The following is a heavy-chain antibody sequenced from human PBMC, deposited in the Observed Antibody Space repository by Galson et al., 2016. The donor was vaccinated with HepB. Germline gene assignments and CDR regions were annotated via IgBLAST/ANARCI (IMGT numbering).Heavy chain of an antibody. J-gene: IGHJ3*02. V-gene: IGHV1-18*01. CDR1: GYTFTTYG. CDR2: ISAYNGNT. Sequence: SVKVSCKASGYTFTTYGISWVRRAPGQGLEWMGWISAYNGNTNYARKLQGRVTMTTDTSTSTAYMELRSLRSDDAAVYYCARNYYDRSGYGCAFDIWGQGTMVAVSS. D-gene: IGHD3-22*01. CDR3: ARNYYDRSGYGCAFDI.